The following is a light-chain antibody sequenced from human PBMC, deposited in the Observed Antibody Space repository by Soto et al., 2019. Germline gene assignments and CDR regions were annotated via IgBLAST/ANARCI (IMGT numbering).Light chain of an antibody. CDR2: DNR. Sequence: SYELTQPPSVSVAPGQTASISCGGNNIGIKDVYWYQQQPGQAPVLVIYDNRDRPSGIPERFSGSNSGNTATLTISRVEAGDEADYCCQVWDTSSDHPVFGGETQLTVL. CDR1: NIGIKD. CDR3: QVWDTSSDHPV. J-gene: IGLJ2*01. V-gene: IGLV3-21*01.